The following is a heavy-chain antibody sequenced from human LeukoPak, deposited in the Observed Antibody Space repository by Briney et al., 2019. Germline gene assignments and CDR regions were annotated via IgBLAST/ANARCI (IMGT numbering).Heavy chain of an antibody. Sequence: GGSLRLSCAASGFTFSSYSMNWVRQAPGKGLEWVSSISSSSSYIYYADSVKGRFTISRDNAKNSLYLQMNSLRAEDTAVYYCARADPFTDYGGNSPPDYWGQGTLVTVSS. CDR1: GFTFSSYS. D-gene: IGHD4-23*01. CDR2: ISSSSSYI. CDR3: ARADPFTDYGGNSPPDY. J-gene: IGHJ4*02. V-gene: IGHV3-21*01.